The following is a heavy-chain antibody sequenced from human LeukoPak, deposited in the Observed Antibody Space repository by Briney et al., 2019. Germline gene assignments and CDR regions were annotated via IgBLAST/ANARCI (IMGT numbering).Heavy chain of an antibody. J-gene: IGHJ4*02. Sequence: GGSLRLSCAASGFSFSSYAMAWVRQAPGKGLEWVADLGGNSGYTYYTDSVKGRFTASRDNSLNTLSLQMNSLRAEDTAVYYCARKSSHFDSSGYFDSWGQGTLLTVSS. CDR1: GFSFSSYA. D-gene: IGHD3-22*01. CDR3: ARKSSHFDSSGYFDS. CDR2: LGGNSGYT. V-gene: IGHV3-23*01.